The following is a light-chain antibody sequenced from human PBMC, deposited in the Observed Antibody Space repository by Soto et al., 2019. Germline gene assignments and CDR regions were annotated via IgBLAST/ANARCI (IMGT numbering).Light chain of an antibody. CDR2: EVT. CDR1: SSDVGAYNY. Sequence: QSVLTQPPSASGSPGQSVTISCTGTSSDVGAYNYVSWYQQHPGKAPKLMIYEVTQRPSAVPDRFSGSKSVNTASLTVSGLQAEDEDDYYCISYSECISVLFGGGTKLTVL. J-gene: IGLJ3*02. CDR3: ISYSECISVL. V-gene: IGLV2-8*01.